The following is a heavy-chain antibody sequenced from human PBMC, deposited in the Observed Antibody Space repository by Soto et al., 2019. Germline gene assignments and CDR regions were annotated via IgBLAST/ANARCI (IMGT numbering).Heavy chain of an antibody. CDR1: GGTFSSYA. Sequence: QVQLVQSGAEVKKPGSSVKVSCKASGGTFSSYAISWVRQAPGQGLEWMGGIIPIFGTANYAQKFQGRVTIPAAEATSTADMELSSLRSEDTAVYYCARDGRGGNYYYGMDVWGQGTTVTVSS. J-gene: IGHJ6*02. V-gene: IGHV1-69*12. D-gene: IGHD3-16*01. CDR3: ARDGRGGNYYYGMDV. CDR2: IIPIFGTA.